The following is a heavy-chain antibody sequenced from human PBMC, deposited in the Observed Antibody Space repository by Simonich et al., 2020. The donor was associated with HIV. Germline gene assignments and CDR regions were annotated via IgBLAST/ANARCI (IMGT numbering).Heavy chain of an antibody. CDR1: GFTFSSYW. CDR2: INLDGRVK. CDR3: ARDADQTH. V-gene: IGHV3-7*01. J-gene: IGHJ4*02. Sequence: DVQLVESGGGLVQPGGSLRLSCAASGFTFSSYWLSWVRQPPGKGLEWVAKINLDGRVKDYVDSVKGRFTISRDNAKNSLYLEMNSLRAEDTAVYYCARDADQTHWGQGTLVTVSS.